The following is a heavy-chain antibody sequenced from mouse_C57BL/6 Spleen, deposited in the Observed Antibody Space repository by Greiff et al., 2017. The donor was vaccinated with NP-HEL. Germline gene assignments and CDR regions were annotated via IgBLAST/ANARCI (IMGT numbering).Heavy chain of an antibody. J-gene: IGHJ3*01. CDR1: GYTFTDYN. V-gene: IGHV1-22*01. CDR3: ARVYYGSSYPAWFAY. Sequence: VQLQQSGPELVKPGASVKMSCKASGYTFTDYNMHWVKQSHGKSLEWIGYINPNNGGTSYNQKFKGKATLTVNKSSSTAYMELRSLTSEDSAVYYCARVYYGSSYPAWFAYWGQGTLVTVSA. D-gene: IGHD1-1*01. CDR2: INPNNGGT.